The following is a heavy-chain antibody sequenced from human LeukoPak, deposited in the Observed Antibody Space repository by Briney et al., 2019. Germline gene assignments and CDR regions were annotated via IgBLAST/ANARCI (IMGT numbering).Heavy chain of an antibody. CDR3: ARFRAANLYDSSGYYYRTGFDP. V-gene: IGHV4-61*02. D-gene: IGHD3-22*01. J-gene: IGHJ5*02. CDR1: GGSISSGSYY. CDR2: IYTSGST. Sequence: SETLSLTCTVSGGSISSGSYYWSWIRQPAGKGLEWIGRIYTSGSTNYNPSLKSRVTISVDTSKNQFSLKLSSVTAADTAVYYCARFRAANLYDSSGYYYRTGFDPWGQGTLVTVSS.